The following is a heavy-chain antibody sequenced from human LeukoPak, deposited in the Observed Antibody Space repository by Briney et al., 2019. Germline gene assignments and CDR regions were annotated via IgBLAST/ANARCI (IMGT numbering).Heavy chain of an antibody. CDR3: ARHRRGVIEY. Sequence: GGSLRFSCAASGFTLSSYEMNWVRQAPGKGLEWVSYIGGRGNTIYYADSVKGRFTISRDNAKNSLYLQMNSLRAEDTAVYYCARHRRGVIEYWGQGTLVTVSS. CDR1: GFTLSSYE. CDR2: IGGRGNTI. V-gene: IGHV3-48*03. J-gene: IGHJ4*02. D-gene: IGHD3-10*01.